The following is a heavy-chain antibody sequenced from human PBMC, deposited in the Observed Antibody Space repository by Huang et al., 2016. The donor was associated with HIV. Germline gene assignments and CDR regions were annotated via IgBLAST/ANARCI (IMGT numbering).Heavy chain of an antibody. V-gene: IGHV3-30*02. Sequence: QVKLVESGGGVVQPGGSLRLSCGASGFIFDNFGVHWVRQAPGKGLELVALIRADGSNEYNGESVKGRFSISRDNFENRVYLQMNSLGDGDTAIYYCARAVDGFNSKGFYMDVWGKGTAVIVSS. J-gene: IGHJ6*03. CDR1: GFIFDNFG. CDR2: IRADGSNE. CDR3: ARAVDGFNSKGFYMDV. D-gene: IGHD5-12*01.